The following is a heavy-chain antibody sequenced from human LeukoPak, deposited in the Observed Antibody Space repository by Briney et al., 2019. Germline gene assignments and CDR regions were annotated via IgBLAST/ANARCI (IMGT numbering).Heavy chain of an antibody. V-gene: IGHV1-2*02. Sequence: ASVKVSCKASGYTFTGHYIHWVRQAPGQGLEWMGWINPKNAATNYAQKFQGRVTMTRDTSAGTVYMEVNALRSDDTAVYYCARTLYIASAPGGFDYWGQGTLVTVSS. CDR2: INPKNAAT. CDR3: ARTLYIASAPGGFDY. CDR1: GYTFTGHY. D-gene: IGHD3-16*01. J-gene: IGHJ4*02.